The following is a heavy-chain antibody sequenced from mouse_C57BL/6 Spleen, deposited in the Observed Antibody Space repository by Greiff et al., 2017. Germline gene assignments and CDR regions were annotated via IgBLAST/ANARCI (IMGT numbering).Heavy chain of an antibody. Sequence: VQRVESGPELVKPGASVKISCKASGYAFSSSWMNWVKQRPGKGLEWIGRIYPGDGDTNYNGKFKGKATLTADKSSSTAYMQLSSLTSEDSAVYFCARGDYGNSWFAYWGQGTLVTVSA. J-gene: IGHJ3*01. CDR2: IYPGDGDT. CDR1: GYAFSSSW. CDR3: ARGDYGNSWFAY. V-gene: IGHV1-82*01. D-gene: IGHD2-1*01.